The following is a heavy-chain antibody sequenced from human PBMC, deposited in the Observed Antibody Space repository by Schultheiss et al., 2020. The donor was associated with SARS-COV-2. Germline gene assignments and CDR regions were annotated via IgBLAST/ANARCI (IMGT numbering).Heavy chain of an antibody. CDR1: GGSISSYY. D-gene: IGHD1-26*01. J-gene: IGHJ4*02. Sequence: SQTLSLTCPVSGGSISSYYWSWIRQPAGKGLEWIGRIYTSGSTNYNPSLKSRVTMSVDTSKNQFSLKLSSVTAADTAVYYCARGRISGSYAQSIPFDYWGQGTLVTVSS. CDR3: ARGRISGSYAQSIPFDY. V-gene: IGHV4-4*07. CDR2: IYTSGST.